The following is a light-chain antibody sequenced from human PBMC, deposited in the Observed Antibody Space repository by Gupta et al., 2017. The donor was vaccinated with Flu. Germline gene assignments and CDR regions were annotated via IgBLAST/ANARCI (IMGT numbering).Light chain of an antibody. J-gene: IGKJ1*01. CDR3: QKYNSPPRT. Sequence: GDRVTITCRASQGISNYLAWYQQKPGKVPELLIYDASNLQSGVPSRFSGSGSGTDFTLTISSLQPEDVATYYCQKYNSPPRTFGQGTKVEIK. V-gene: IGKV1-27*01. CDR2: DAS. CDR1: QGISNY.